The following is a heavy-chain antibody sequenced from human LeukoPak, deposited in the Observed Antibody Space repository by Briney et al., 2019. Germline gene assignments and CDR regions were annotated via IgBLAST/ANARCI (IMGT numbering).Heavy chain of an antibody. D-gene: IGHD3-10*01. J-gene: IGHJ4*02. CDR2: IYYCGST. Sequence: PSETLSLTCTVSGGSISSYYWSWIRQPPGKGLEWNGYIYYCGSTYYNPSLKSRVTMSVDTSKNPFSLKLSSVTAADTAVYYCARYYYGSGSYYYFDSWGQGTLVTVSS. CDR1: GGSISSYY. CDR3: ARYYYGSGSYYYFDS. V-gene: IGHV4-59*04.